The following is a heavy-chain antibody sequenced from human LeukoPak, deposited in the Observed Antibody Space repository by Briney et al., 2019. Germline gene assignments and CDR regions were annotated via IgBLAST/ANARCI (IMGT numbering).Heavy chain of an antibody. CDR1: GFAFSSYW. CDR3: ARGSDAFDM. J-gene: IGHJ3*02. CDR2: INSAGSST. V-gene: IGHV3-74*01. Sequence: AGSLRLSCAVSGFAFSSYWMNWVRQSPGKGLVWVSRINSAGSSTSYADSVTGRFTFSRENAKNTPYMQMNRPLVEDTAVYYCARGSDAFDMWGQGTMVTVSS.